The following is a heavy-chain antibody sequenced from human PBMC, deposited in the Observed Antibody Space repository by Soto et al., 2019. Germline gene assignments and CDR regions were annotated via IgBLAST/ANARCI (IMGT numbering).Heavy chain of an antibody. CDR2: ISAYNGNT. V-gene: IGHV1-18*01. CDR3: AIEKSFDSDYYDSSGYRFYYYYGMDV. J-gene: IGHJ6*02. D-gene: IGHD3-22*01. Sequence: GASVKVSCKASGYTFTSYGISWVRQAPGQGLEWMGWISAYNGNTNYAQKLQGRVTTTTDTSTSTAYMELRSLRSDDTAVYYCAIEKSFDSDYYDSSGYRFYYYYGMDVWGQGTTVTVSS. CDR1: GYTFTSYG.